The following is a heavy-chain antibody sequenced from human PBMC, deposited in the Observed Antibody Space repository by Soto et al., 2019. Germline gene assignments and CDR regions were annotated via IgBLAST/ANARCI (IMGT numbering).Heavy chain of an antibody. J-gene: IGHJ6*02. D-gene: IGHD3-9*01. Sequence: GESLKISCKGSGYSCTSYWIVWVRQMTGKGLEWMGIIYPGDSDTRYSPSFQGQVTISADKSISTAYLQWSSLKASDTAMYYCARHASRYFDSRLSDYYGMDIWGQGTTVTVSS. CDR3: ARHASRYFDSRLSDYYGMDI. CDR1: GYSCTSYW. V-gene: IGHV5-51*01. CDR2: IYPGDSDT.